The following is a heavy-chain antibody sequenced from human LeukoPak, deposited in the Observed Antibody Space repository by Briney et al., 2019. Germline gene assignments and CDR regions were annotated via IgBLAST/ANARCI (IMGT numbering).Heavy chain of an antibody. J-gene: IGHJ4*02. CDR1: GGSISSYY. V-gene: IGHV4-59*12. CDR2: IFYSGRT. Sequence: SETLSLTCTVSGGSISSYYWNWLRQPPGKGLEWIGYIFYSGRTSYNPSLKSRVTLSVDTSKNWFSLRLTSVTAADTAVYYCARESIDRSLTNDYWGQGTLVTVSP. CDR3: ARESIDRSLTNDY. D-gene: IGHD3-16*02.